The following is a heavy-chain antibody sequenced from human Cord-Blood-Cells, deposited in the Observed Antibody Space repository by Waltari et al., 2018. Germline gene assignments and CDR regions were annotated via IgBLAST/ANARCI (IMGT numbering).Heavy chain of an antibody. Sequence: QLQLQESGPGLVKPSETLSLTCTVSGGSISSRSYYWGWLRQPPGQGLELIGSIYYSGSTYYNPSLKSRVTISVDTSKNQFSLKLSSVTAADTAVYYCARRVLLWFGEPEDAFDIWGQGTMVTVSS. J-gene: IGHJ3*02. D-gene: IGHD3-10*01. V-gene: IGHV4-39*01. CDR3: ARRVLLWFGEPEDAFDI. CDR2: IYYSGST. CDR1: GGSISSRSYY.